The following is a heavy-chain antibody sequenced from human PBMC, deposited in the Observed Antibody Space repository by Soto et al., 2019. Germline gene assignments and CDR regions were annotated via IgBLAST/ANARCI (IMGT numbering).Heavy chain of an antibody. Sequence: GGSLRLSCAASGFTFSSYAMHWVRQAPGKGLEWVAVISYDGSNKYYADSVKGRFTISRDNSKNTLYLQMNSLRAEDTAVYYCARPSYYDFWTGPPSDPWGQGTLVTVSS. J-gene: IGHJ5*02. D-gene: IGHD3-3*01. CDR1: GFTFSSYA. CDR3: ARPSYYDFWTGPPSDP. CDR2: ISYDGSNK. V-gene: IGHV3-30-3*01.